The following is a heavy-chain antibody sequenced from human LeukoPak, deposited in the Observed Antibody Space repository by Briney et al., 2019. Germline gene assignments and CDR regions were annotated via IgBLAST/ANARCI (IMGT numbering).Heavy chain of an antibody. CDR3: ARVVSPGYYFDY. CDR2: ISYDGSDK. Sequence: PGRSLRLSCAASGFTFSSYAMRWVRQAPGKGLEWVAVISYDGSDKYYADSVKGRFTISRDNSKNTLYLQMNSLRAEDTAVYYCARVVSPGYYFDYWGQGTLVTVSS. V-gene: IGHV3-30*01. D-gene: IGHD1-14*01. J-gene: IGHJ4*02. CDR1: GFTFSSYA.